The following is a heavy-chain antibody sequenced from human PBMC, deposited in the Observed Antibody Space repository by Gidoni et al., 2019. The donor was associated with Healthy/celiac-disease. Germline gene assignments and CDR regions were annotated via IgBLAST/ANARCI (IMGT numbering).Heavy chain of an antibody. CDR2: INHSGST. D-gene: IGHD3-10*01. Sequence: QVQLQQWGAGLLKPSETLSLTGAVYGGSFSGSYWSWIRQPPGKGLEWIGEINHSGSTNYNPSLKRLFTISVDTSMNQFSLKLSSVTAADTALYYCARGSPGGGPPWGQGTLVTVSS. CDR1: GGSFSGSY. J-gene: IGHJ5*02. CDR3: ARGSPGGGPP. V-gene: IGHV4-34*01.